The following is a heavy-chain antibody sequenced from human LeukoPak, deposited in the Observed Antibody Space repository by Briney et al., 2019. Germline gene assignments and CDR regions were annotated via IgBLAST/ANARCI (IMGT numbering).Heavy chain of an antibody. CDR3: ARVETHYYDSSGYPPNFDY. CDR2: ISAYNGNT. CDR1: GYTFTSYG. D-gene: IGHD3-22*01. J-gene: IGHJ4*02. Sequence: ASVKVSCKASGYTFTSYGISWVRQAPGQGLEWMGWISAYNGNTNYAQKLQGRVTMTTDTSTSTAYMELRSPRSDDTAVYYCARVETHYYDSSGYPPNFDYWAREPWSPSPQ. V-gene: IGHV1-18*01.